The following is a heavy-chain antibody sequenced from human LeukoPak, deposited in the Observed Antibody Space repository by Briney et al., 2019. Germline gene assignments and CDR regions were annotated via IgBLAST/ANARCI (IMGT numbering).Heavy chain of an antibody. Sequence: ASVKVSCKASGYTFTSYVISWVRQAPGQGLEWMGWISAYNGNTNYAQKLQDRVTMTTDTSTSTAYMELRSLRSDDTAVYYCARTIVVVPAADYWGQGTLVTVSS. V-gene: IGHV1-18*01. J-gene: IGHJ4*02. CDR2: ISAYNGNT. D-gene: IGHD2-2*01. CDR3: ARTIVVVPAADY. CDR1: GYTFTSYV.